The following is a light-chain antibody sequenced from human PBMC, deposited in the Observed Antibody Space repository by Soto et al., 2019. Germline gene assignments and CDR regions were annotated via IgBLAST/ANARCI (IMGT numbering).Light chain of an antibody. CDR3: QQRSNWPPIFT. CDR2: GAS. Sequence: EIVMTQSPATLSVSPGERVTLSCRASHSVSSRLAWYQEKPGQAPRLLIYGASTRATGLPARFSGSGSGTEFTLTISSLQSEDFAVYYCQQRSNWPPIFTFGPGTKVDIK. CDR1: HSVSSR. J-gene: IGKJ3*01. V-gene: IGKV3-15*01.